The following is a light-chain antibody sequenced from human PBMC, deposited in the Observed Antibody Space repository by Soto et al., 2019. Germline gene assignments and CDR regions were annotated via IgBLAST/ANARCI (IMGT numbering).Light chain of an antibody. Sequence: QSVLTQPASVSGSPGQSITISCTGTSSDVGTYNLVSWYQQHPGKAPQLMIFEVNKRPSGVSDRFSGSKSDNTASLTISGLQAEDEADYYFCSYALISPWVFGGGTKLTVL. V-gene: IGLV2-23*02. CDR1: SSDVGTYNL. CDR3: CSYALISPWV. J-gene: IGLJ3*02. CDR2: EVN.